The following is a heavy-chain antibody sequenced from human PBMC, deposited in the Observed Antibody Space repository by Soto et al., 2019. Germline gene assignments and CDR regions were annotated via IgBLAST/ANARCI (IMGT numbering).Heavy chain of an antibody. Sequence: QVQLVASGGGVVQPGKSLRLSCAGSGFTFSSYGMDWVRQAPGKGLEWVAVISYDGSNKYYADSVKGRFTISRDNSKNTLYLQMSSLRADDTAVYYCAKDRMGAGVRGYFDYWGQGTLVTVSS. D-gene: IGHD3-10*01. J-gene: IGHJ4*02. CDR3: AKDRMGAGVRGYFDY. CDR1: GFTFSSYG. V-gene: IGHV3-30*18. CDR2: ISYDGSNK.